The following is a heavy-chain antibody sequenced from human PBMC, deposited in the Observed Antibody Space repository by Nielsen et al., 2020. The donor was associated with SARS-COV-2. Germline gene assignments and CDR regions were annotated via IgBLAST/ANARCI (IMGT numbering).Heavy chain of an antibody. Sequence: GESLKISCAASGFSFSNAWMSWVRQASGKGLEWIGRIRSKANIYATAYAASVKGRFTISRDDSKNTAYLQMNSLRTEDTAIYHCTRVNPISGSWFDAFDIWGQGTMVTVSS. V-gene: IGHV3-73*01. D-gene: IGHD6-13*01. CDR2: IRSKANIYAT. CDR1: GFSFSNAW. J-gene: IGHJ3*02. CDR3: TRVNPISGSWFDAFDI.